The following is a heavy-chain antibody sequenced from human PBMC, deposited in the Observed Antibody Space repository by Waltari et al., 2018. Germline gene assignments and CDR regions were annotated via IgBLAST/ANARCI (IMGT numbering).Heavy chain of an antibody. J-gene: IGHJ4*02. D-gene: IGHD4-17*01. CDR2: IKQDGSEK. Sequence: EVQLVESGGGLVQPGGSLRLSCAASGFTFRRYWMSWVRQAPGKGLEWVANIKQDGSEKYYVESVKGRFTISRDNAKNSLYLQMNSLRAEDTAVYYCAREVTTRFDYWGQGTLVTVSS. CDR1: GFTFRRYW. CDR3: AREVTTRFDY. V-gene: IGHV3-7*01.